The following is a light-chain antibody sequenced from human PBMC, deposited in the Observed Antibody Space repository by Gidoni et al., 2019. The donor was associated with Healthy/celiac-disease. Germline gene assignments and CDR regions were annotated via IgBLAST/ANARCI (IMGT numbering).Light chain of an antibody. CDR1: SGHSSYA. J-gene: IGLJ1*01. V-gene: IGLV4-69*01. CDR2: LNSDGSH. Sequence: LVLPQSPSASAPLGASVKLTCTLSSGHSSYASAWHQQQPEKGPRYLMKLNSDGSHSKGDGIPDRFSGSSSGAERYLTIASLQSEDEADYYCQTWGTGIRVFGTGTKVTVL. CDR3: QTWGTGIRV.